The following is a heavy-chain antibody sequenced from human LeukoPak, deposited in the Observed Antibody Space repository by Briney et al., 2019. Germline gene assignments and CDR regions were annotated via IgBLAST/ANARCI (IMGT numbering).Heavy chain of an antibody. CDR2: INPNSGGT. CDR1: GGTFSSYA. J-gene: IGHJ4*02. Sequence: ASVKVSCKASGGTFSSYAISWVRQAPGQGLEWMGWINPNSGGTNYAQKFQGRVTMTRDTSISTAYMELSRLRSDDTAVYYCARVTEGYYFDYWGQGTLVTVSS. CDR3: ARVTEGYYFDY. V-gene: IGHV1-2*02.